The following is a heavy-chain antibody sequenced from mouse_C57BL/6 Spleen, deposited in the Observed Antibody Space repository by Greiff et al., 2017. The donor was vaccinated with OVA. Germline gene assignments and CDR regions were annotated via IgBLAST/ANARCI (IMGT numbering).Heavy chain of an antibody. V-gene: IGHV1-18*01. D-gene: IGHD2-4*01. CDR1: GYTFTDYN. CDR3: ARYDYDGLGFDY. Sequence: EVQLQQSGPELVKPGASVKIPCKASGYTFTDYNMDWVKQSHGKSLEWIGDINPNNGGTIYNQKFKGKATLTVDKSSSTAYMELRSLTSEDTAVYYCARYDYDGLGFDYWGQGTTLTVSS. CDR2: INPNNGGT. J-gene: IGHJ2*01.